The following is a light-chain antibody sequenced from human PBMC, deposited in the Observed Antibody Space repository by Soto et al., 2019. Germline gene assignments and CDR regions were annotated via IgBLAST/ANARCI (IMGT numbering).Light chain of an antibody. J-gene: IGKJ4*01. CDR2: GAS. CDR1: QSVSSNY. CDR3: QQYGSSPLT. Sequence: EIALTQSPGTLSLSPGEGATLSCRASQSVSSNYLVWYQQKPGQAPRLLIYGASSRATGIPDRFSGSGSGTDFTLTISRLEPEDFAVYYCQQYGSSPLTFGGGTKVEIK. V-gene: IGKV3-20*01.